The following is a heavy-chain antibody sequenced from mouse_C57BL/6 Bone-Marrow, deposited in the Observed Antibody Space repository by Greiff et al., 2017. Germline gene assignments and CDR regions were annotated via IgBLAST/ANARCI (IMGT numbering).Heavy chain of an antibody. Sequence: EVQLVESGGGLVKPGGSLKLSCAASGFTFSSYAMSWVRQTPEKRLEWVATISDGGSYTYYPDNVKGRFTISRDNAKNNLYLQMSHLKSEDTAMYYCASDPYYSNLKYFDVWGTGTTVTVSS. V-gene: IGHV5-4*01. CDR2: ISDGGSYT. CDR1: GFTFSSYA. J-gene: IGHJ1*03. D-gene: IGHD2-5*01. CDR3: ASDPYYSNLKYFDV.